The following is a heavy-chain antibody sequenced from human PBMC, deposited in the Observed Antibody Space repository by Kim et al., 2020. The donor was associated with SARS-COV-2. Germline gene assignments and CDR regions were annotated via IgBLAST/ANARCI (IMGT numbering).Heavy chain of an antibody. Sequence: GGSLRLSCAASGFTFSSYGMHWVRQAPGKGLEWVAVISYDGSNKYYADSVKGRFTISRDNSKNTLYLQMNSLRAEDTAVYYCAKDAFQGITMIVVVNSWFDPWGQGTLVTVSS. CDR2: ISYDGSNK. CDR3: AKDAFQGITMIVVVNSWFDP. J-gene: IGHJ5*02. V-gene: IGHV3-30*18. CDR1: GFTFSSYG. D-gene: IGHD3-22*01.